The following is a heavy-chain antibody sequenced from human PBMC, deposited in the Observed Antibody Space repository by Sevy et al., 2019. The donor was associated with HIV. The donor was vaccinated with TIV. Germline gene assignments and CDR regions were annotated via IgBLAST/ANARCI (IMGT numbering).Heavy chain of an antibody. D-gene: IGHD6-13*01. CDR2: IYYSEST. CDR3: ARHGVGIAAAVSFDY. V-gene: IGHV4-59*08. J-gene: IGHJ4*02. Sequence: SETLSLTCTVSGGCISSYYWSWIRQPPGKGLEWIGYIYYSESTNYNPSLKSRVTISVDTSKNQFSLKLSSVTAADTAVYYCARHGVGIAAAVSFDYWGQGALVTVSS. CDR1: GGCISSYY.